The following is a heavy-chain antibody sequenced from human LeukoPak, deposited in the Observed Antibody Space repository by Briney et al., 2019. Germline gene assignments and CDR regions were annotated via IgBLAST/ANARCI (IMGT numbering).Heavy chain of an antibody. D-gene: IGHD2-2*01. Sequence: SETLSLTCTVSGGSISSYYWSWIRQPAGKGLEWIGRIYTSGSTNYNPSLKSRVTMSVDTSKNQFSLKLSSVTAADTAVYYCARGNRDIVVVPAAATHNWFDPWGQGTLVTVSS. CDR3: ARGNRDIVVVPAAATHNWFDP. V-gene: IGHV4-4*07. J-gene: IGHJ5*02. CDR2: IYTSGST. CDR1: GGSISSYY.